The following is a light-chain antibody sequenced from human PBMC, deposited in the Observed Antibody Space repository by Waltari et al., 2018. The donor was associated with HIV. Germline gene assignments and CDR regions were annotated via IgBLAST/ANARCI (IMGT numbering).Light chain of an antibody. CDR2: RNN. J-gene: IGLJ3*02. CDR3: AAWDNSLSAPV. Sequence: QSVLTQPPSASGTPGQRVTISCSGSSSNIGSTYVSWYQQLPGTAPKLLIYRNNQRPSGVPDRFSGSKSGTSASLAISGLRSEDEADYYCAAWDNSLSAPVFGGGTKLTVL. V-gene: IGLV1-47*01. CDR1: SSNIGSTY.